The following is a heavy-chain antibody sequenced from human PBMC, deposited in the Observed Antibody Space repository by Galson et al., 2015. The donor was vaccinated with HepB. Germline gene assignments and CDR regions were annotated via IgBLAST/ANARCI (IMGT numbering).Heavy chain of an antibody. CDR1: GFTFSTYS. CDR2: ISSSSSYI. V-gene: IGHV3-21*01. CDR3: ARGEIWAIDY. J-gene: IGHJ4*02. Sequence: SLRLSCAASGFTFSTYSMNWVRQAPGKGLEWVSSISSSSSYIYYADSMKSRFTFSRDNAKNSVYLQMNSLRAEDTAVYYCARGEIWAIDYWGQGTLVAVSS. D-gene: IGHD3-16*01.